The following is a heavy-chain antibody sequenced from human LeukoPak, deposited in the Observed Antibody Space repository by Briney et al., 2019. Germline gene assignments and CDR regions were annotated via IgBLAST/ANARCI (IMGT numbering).Heavy chain of an antibody. J-gene: IGHJ4*02. V-gene: IGHV3-30-3*02. CDR3: AKKWGVGTTTLDYFDY. CDR2: MSSDGSKK. Sequence: GGSLRLSCAASGFTFSSYAMHWVRQTPGKGLEWVAVMSSDGSKKYYADSVKGRFTISRDNSKNTLYLQMNSLRAEDTAVYYCAKKWGVGTTTLDYFDYWGQGTLVTVSP. CDR1: GFTFSSYA. D-gene: IGHD1-26*01.